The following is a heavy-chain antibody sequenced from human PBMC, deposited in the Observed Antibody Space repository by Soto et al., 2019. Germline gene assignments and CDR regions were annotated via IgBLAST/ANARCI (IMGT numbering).Heavy chain of an antibody. Sequence: TGGSLRLSCAAPGFTFSDYYMSWIRQAPGKGLEWVSYISNSGNTIYYADSVKGRFTISRDNAQNSLYLQMNRLRAEDTAVYYCARDLGDYSNLDWWGQGTLVTVSS. CDR2: ISNSGNTI. D-gene: IGHD4-4*01. V-gene: IGHV3-11*01. CDR1: GFTFSDYY. CDR3: ARDLGDYSNLDW. J-gene: IGHJ4*02.